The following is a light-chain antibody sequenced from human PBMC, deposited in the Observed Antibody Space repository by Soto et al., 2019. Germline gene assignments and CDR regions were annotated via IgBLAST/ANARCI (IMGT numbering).Light chain of an antibody. J-gene: IGKJ1*01. CDR2: AAS. CDR1: QGISNY. CDR3: QQYKSYLRT. V-gene: IGKV1-27*01. Sequence: VKMYISVAAVSASISARVAITCRASQGISNYLAWYQQKPGTVPKLLISAASTLQTGVPSRFSGGGSGTEFTLTINSLQPEDFATYYCQQYKSYLRTVGQGAKVAIK.